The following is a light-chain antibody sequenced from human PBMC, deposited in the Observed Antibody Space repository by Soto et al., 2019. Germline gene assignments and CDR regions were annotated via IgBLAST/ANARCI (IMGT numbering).Light chain of an antibody. V-gene: IGLV2-14*01. CDR2: DVS. CDR1: SSDVGGYNY. CDR3: SSYRSRSLVV. J-gene: IGLJ2*01. Sequence: QSALTQPASVFGSPGQSITISCTGTSSDVGGYNYVSWYQQHPGKAPKLMIYDVSNRPSGVSNRFSGSKSGNTASLTISGLQAEDEADYYCSSYRSRSLVVFGGGTKLTVL.